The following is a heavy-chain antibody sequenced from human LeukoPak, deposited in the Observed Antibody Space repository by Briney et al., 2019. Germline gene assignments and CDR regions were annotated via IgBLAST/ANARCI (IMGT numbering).Heavy chain of an antibody. Sequence: AETLSLTCTVSGGSISSYYWSWIRQPPGKGLEWSGYIYYSRSTNYNPSLKSRVTISVDTSKNQFSLKLSPVTAADTAVYYCARGRTITMVRGIPPGDWFDPWGQGTLVTVSS. CDR2: IYYSRST. CDR3: ARGRTITMVRGIPPGDWFDP. CDR1: GGSISSYY. V-gene: IGHV4-59*01. D-gene: IGHD3-10*01. J-gene: IGHJ5*02.